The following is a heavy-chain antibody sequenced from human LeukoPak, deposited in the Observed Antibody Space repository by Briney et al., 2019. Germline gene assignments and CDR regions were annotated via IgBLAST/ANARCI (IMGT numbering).Heavy chain of an antibody. CDR1: GGTFSSYA. Sequence: SVKVSCKASGGTFSSYAISWVRQDPGQGLEWMGRIIPILGIANYAQKFQGRVTITADKSTSTAYMELSSLRSEDTAVYYCARTTGYSSSWYFYYYGMDVWGQGTTVTVSS. V-gene: IGHV1-69*04. J-gene: IGHJ6*02. CDR2: IIPILGIA. D-gene: IGHD6-13*01. CDR3: ARTTGYSSSWYFYYYGMDV.